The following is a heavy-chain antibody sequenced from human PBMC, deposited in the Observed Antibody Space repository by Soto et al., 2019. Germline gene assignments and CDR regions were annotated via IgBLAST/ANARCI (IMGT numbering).Heavy chain of an antibody. J-gene: IGHJ4*02. V-gene: IGHV3-30-3*01. CDR1: GFTFSSYA. CDR3: ALLGYYDSSGYANDY. CDR2: ISYDGSNK. D-gene: IGHD3-22*01. Sequence: GGSLRLSCAASGFTFSSYAMHWVRQAPGKGLEWVAVISYDGSNKYYADSVKGRFTVSRDNSKNTVYVQMNSLRPEDTAVYYCALLGYYDSSGYANDYWGPGTLVTVSS.